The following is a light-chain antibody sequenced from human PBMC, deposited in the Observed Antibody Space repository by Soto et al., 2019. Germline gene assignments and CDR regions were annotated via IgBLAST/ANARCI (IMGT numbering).Light chain of an antibody. Sequence: DIQMTQSPSTLSASVGDRVTITCRASQTINNYLTWYQLKPGKAPNFLIYRVSTLEGGVPSRFSGAGSVTEFSLTISSLQPDDFATYYCHQSKSYPWTFGQGTKVEIK. CDR2: RVS. V-gene: IGKV1-5*03. CDR1: QTINNY. CDR3: HQSKSYPWT. J-gene: IGKJ1*01.